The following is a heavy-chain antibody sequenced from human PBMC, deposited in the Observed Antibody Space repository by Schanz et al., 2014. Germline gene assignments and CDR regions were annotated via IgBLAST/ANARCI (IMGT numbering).Heavy chain of an antibody. Sequence: EVQLLESGGGLVQPGGSLRLSCAASGFTFSSYDVFWVRQAPGKGLEWVSGITGASDHIDYADSVKGRFTVSRDNSKNTLYLQLNSLRAEDTAVYYCARDFHGYGPHLDYWGQGSLVTVSS. CDR2: ITGASDHI. J-gene: IGHJ4*02. CDR3: ARDFHGYGPHLDY. CDR1: GFTFSSYD. D-gene: IGHD5-12*01. V-gene: IGHV3-23*01.